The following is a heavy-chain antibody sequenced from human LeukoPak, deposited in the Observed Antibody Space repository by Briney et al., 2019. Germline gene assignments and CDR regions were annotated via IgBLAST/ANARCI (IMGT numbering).Heavy chain of an antibody. J-gene: IGHJ6*04. Sequence: SETLCLTCAVSGYSISSGYYCGWIRQPPGKGLAGTGRIYHSGSTYYNPSLKSRVTISVDTSKNQFSLKLSSVTAADTAVYYCARERNYDFWSGSQGPMDVWGEGTTVTVSS. V-gene: IGHV4-38-2*02. CDR3: ARERNYDFWSGSQGPMDV. D-gene: IGHD3-3*01. CDR1: GYSISSGYY. CDR2: IYHSGST.